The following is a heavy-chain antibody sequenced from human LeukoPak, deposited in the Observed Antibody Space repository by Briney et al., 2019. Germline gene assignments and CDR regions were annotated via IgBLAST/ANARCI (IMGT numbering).Heavy chain of an antibody. CDR2: MNSDRTTT. D-gene: IGHD3-3*01. J-gene: IGHJ6*02. CDR1: GFSSSDYW. Sequence: GGSLRLSCAASGFSSSDYWMHWVCHAPGKGLVWVSRMNSDRTTTNYADSVKGRFTISRDNAKNSLYLQMNSLRAEDTAVYYCAREPLYYDFWSGYSLYHGMDVWGQGTTVTVSS. CDR3: AREPLYYDFWSGYSLYHGMDV. V-gene: IGHV3-74*01.